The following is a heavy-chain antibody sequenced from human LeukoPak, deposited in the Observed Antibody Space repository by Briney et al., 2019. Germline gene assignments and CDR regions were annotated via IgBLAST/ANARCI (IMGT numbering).Heavy chain of an antibody. Sequence: ASVKVSCKASGYTFTGYYMHWVRQAPGQGLEWMGRINPNSGGTNYAQKFQGRVTMTRDTSISTAYMGLSRLRSDDTAVYYCARDLRDCSSTSCFYYYYYGMDVWGQGTTVTVSS. CDR1: GYTFTGYY. CDR3: ARDLRDCSSTSCFYYYYYGMDV. V-gene: IGHV1-2*06. D-gene: IGHD2-2*01. J-gene: IGHJ6*02. CDR2: INPNSGGT.